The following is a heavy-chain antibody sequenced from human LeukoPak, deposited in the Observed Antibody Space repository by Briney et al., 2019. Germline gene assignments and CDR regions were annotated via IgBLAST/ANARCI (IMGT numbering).Heavy chain of an antibody. Sequence: GGSLRLSCAASGFTFSSYSMNWVRQAPGKGLEWVSSISSSSSYIYYADSVKGRFTISRDNAKNSLYLQMNSLRAEDTAVYYCARDKEARGVIITPEPSDYWGQGTLVTVSS. D-gene: IGHD3-10*01. J-gene: IGHJ4*02. CDR1: GFTFSSYS. V-gene: IGHV3-21*01. CDR3: ARDKEARGVIITPEPSDY. CDR2: ISSSSSYI.